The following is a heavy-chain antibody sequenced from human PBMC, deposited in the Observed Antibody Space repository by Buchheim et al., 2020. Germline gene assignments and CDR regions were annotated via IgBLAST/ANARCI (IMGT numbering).Heavy chain of an antibody. V-gene: IGHV4-61*02. Sequence: QVQLQESGPGLVKPSQTLSLTCTVSGGSISSGSYYWSWIRQPAGKGLEWIGRIYTSGSTKYNPSLKSRVTISVDTSQNQFSLKLSSVTAADTAVYYCAAGQWLRLNWFDPWGQGTL. CDR1: GGSISSGSYY. D-gene: IGHD5-12*01. J-gene: IGHJ5*02. CDR3: AAGQWLRLNWFDP. CDR2: IYTSGST.